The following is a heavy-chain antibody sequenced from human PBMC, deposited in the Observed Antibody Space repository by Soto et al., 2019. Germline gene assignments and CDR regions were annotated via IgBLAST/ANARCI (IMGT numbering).Heavy chain of an antibody. CDR2: IVVGSGNT. CDR3: AADYYDSSGYSRYYYYYYGMDV. D-gene: IGHD3-22*01. J-gene: IGHJ6*02. V-gene: IGHV1-58*01. Sequence: ASVKVSCKASGFTFTSSAVQWVRQARGQRLEWIGWIVVGSGNTNYAQKFQERVTITRDMSTSTAYMELSSLRSEDTAVYYCAADYYDSSGYSRYYYYYYGMDVWGQGTTVTVSS. CDR1: GFTFTSSA.